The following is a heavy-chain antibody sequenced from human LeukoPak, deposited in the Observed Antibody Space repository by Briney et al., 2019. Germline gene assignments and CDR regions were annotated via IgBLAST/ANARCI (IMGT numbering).Heavy chain of an antibody. CDR3: ARYCSSTSCYYYYYGMDV. D-gene: IGHD2-2*01. CDR1: GYTFTSYG. J-gene: IGHJ6*02. CDR2: ISAYNGNT. V-gene: IGHV1-18*01. Sequence: ASVKVSRKASGYTFTSYGISWVRQAPGQGLEWMGWISAYNGNTNYAQKLQGRVTMTTDTSTSTAYMELRSLRSDDTAVYYCARYCSSTSCYYYYYGMDVWGQGTTVTVSS.